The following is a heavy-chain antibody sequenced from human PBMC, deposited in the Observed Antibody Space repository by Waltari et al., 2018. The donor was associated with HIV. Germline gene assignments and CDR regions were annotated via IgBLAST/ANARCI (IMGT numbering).Heavy chain of an antibody. CDR3: ARGLAPQGGAPRFFDY. V-gene: IGHV3-13*01. D-gene: IGHD5-12*01. Sequence: EVQLVESGGGLVQPGGSLRLSCAASGFTFSSYDMHWVRQATGKGLEWVSAIGTAGDTYYPGSVKGLFTISRENAKNSLYLQMNSLRAGDTAVYYCARGLAPQGGAPRFFDYWGQGTLVTVSS. J-gene: IGHJ4*02. CDR2: IGTAGDT. CDR1: GFTFSSYD.